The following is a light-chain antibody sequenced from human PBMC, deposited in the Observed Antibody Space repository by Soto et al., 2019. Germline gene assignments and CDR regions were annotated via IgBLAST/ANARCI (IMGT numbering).Light chain of an antibody. V-gene: IGLV2-14*01. CDR2: DVS. J-gene: IGLJ1*01. Sequence: QSALTQPASVSGSPGQSITISCTGTSSDVGGYNYVSWYQQHPGKAPKLMIYDVSNRPSGVSNRFSGSKSGNTASLTISGLHAEDEADYYCSSYTSSSTRFGTGTKLTVL. CDR3: SSYTSSSTR. CDR1: SSDVGGYNY.